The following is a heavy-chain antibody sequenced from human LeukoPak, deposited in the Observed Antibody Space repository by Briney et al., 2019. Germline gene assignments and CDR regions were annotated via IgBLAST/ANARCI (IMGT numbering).Heavy chain of an antibody. CDR2: VNHSGST. Sequence: SETLSLTCAFYGGSFSGYYWSWIRQPPGKGLEWIGEVNHSGSTNYNPSLKSRVTISVDTSKNQFSLKLSSVTAADTAVYYCARGGGYCSGGSCYDDYWGQGTLVTVSS. V-gene: IGHV4-34*01. D-gene: IGHD2-15*01. CDR1: GGSFSGYY. CDR3: ARGGGYCSGGSCYDDY. J-gene: IGHJ4*02.